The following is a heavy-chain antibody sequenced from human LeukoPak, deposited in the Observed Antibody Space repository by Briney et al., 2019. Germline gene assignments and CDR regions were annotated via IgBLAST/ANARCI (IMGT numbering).Heavy chain of an antibody. CDR2: IYYSGST. CDR1: GGSISSSSYY. D-gene: IGHD2-2*01. CDR3: ARRDIVVLPARSFDS. V-gene: IGHV4-39*01. J-gene: IGHJ4*02. Sequence: TSETLSLTCTVSGGSISSSSYYWGCIRQPPGKGLECIGSIYYSGSTYYNPSLKSRVTISIDTSKNQFSLKLGSVTAADTAVYYCARRDIVVLPARSFDSWGQGTLVTVSS.